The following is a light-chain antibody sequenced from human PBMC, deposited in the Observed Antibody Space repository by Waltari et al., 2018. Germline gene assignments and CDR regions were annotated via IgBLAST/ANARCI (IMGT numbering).Light chain of an antibody. V-gene: IGKV3-20*01. CDR2: AAS. CDR3: QQYGTSPLT. J-gene: IGKJ4*01. Sequence: EIVLTQSPGTLSLSPGEGATLSCRASQRVSSTYLAWYQQKPGQTPRLLMYAASSRATGIPDRFSGSGSGTDFTLTISRLEPEDFAVYYCQQYGTSPLTFGGGTKVEIK. CDR1: QRVSSTY.